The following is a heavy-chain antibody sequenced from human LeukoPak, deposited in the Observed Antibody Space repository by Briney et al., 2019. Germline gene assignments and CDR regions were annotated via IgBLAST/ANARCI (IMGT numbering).Heavy chain of an antibody. CDR3: ARGGYYYYDMDV. J-gene: IGHJ6*02. CDR2: IYPGDSES. V-gene: IGHV5-51*01. CDR1: GYSFISYW. Sequence: GEPLKISCKGSGYSFISYWIGWVRQMPGKGLEWMGIIYPGDSESRYSPSFQGQVSISVDKSISTAYLQWSSLKASDTAMYFCARGGYYYYDMDVWGQGTMVTVSS.